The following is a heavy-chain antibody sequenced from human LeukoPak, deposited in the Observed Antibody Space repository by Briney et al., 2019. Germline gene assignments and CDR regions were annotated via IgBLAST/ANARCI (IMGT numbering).Heavy chain of an antibody. CDR2: IYHSGST. J-gene: IGHJ3*02. CDR1: GYSISSGYY. Sequence: KPSETLSLTCTVSGYSISSGYYWGWIRQPPGKGLEWIGSIYHSGSTYYNPSLKSRVTISVDTSKNQFSLNLSSVTAADTAVYYCARNLWFGESADAFNIWGQGTMVTVSS. V-gene: IGHV4-38-2*02. CDR3: ARNLWFGESADAFNI. D-gene: IGHD3-10*01.